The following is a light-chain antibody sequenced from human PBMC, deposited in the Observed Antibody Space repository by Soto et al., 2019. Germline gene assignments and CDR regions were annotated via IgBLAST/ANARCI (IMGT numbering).Light chain of an antibody. V-gene: IGLV2-14*01. CDR2: EVS. J-gene: IGLJ1*01. CDR3: SSYTTTSTVV. CDR1: SSDIGYYNY. Sequence: QSVLTQPASVSGSPGQSITISCTGTSSDIGYYNYVSWYQQHPGKAPKLMIYEVSNRPSGVSNRFSGSKSANTASLTISGLQSEDEADYYCSSYTTTSTVVFGTGTKVTVL.